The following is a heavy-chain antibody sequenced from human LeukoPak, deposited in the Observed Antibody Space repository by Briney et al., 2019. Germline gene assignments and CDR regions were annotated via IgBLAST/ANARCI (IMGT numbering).Heavy chain of an antibody. D-gene: IGHD1-1*01. Sequence: GGSLRLSCAATGFTFSNYAISLVRKAPGKGLQCLSGTSATRGGTSYADSVKGRVRISRDNSKTSLYLQMDSLRVEDTAVYYCVKGATKISCRPADWGQGTLVTVSS. CDR2: TSATRGGT. CDR3: VKGATKISCRPAD. V-gene: IGHV3-23*01. J-gene: IGHJ4*02. CDR1: GFTFSNYA.